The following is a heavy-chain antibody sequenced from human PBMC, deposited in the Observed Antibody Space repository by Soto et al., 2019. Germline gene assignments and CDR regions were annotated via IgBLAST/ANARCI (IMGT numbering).Heavy chain of an antibody. CDR3: ARRSCPQYGRASKDWYFDL. D-gene: IGHD6-6*01. CDR2: IYYSGRT. CDR1: GGSISSSSYY. Sequence: QLQLQQSGPGLVKPSETLSLTCTVSGGSISSSSYYWGWIRQPPGKGLEWIGRIYYSGRTYYNPLLTSRATRSVSTSKDQFPRELRSGTAADTAVYYCARRSCPQYGRASKDWYFDLWGRGTLVTVSS. V-gene: IGHV4-39*01. J-gene: IGHJ2*01.